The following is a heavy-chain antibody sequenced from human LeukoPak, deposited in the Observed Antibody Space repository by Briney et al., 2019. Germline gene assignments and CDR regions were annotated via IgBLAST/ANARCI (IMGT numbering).Heavy chain of an antibody. CDR1: GYNFTSYW. J-gene: IGHJ4*02. CDR3: ASGGCSGGSCYYRIDY. V-gene: IGHV5-51*01. Sequence: GESLKISCKGSGYNFTSYWIGWVRQMPGKGLEWMGIIYPGDSDTRYSPSFQGQVTTSADKSVSTAYLQWSSLKASDTAIYYCASGGCSGGSCYYRIDYWGQGTLVTVSS. D-gene: IGHD2-15*01. CDR2: IYPGDSDT.